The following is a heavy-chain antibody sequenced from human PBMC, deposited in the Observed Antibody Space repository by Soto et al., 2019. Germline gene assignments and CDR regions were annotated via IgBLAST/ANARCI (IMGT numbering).Heavy chain of an antibody. CDR1: GGSFSGYY. D-gene: IGHD3-22*01. V-gene: IGHV4-34*01. J-gene: IGHJ4*02. CDR2: INHRGST. CDR3: ARGSTTMIVPDY. Sequence: TSETLSLTCAVYGGSFSGYYWSWIRQPPGKGLEWIGEINHRGSTSYNPSLKSRVTISVDTSKNQFSLKLNSVTAADTAVYYCARGSTTMIVPDYWGQGTPVTVPQ.